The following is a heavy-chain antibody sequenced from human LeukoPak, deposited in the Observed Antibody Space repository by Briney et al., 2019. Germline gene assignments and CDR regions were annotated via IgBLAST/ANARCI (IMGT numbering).Heavy chain of an antibody. J-gene: IGHJ4*02. V-gene: IGHV3-23*01. D-gene: IGHD3-22*01. Sequence: PGGSLRLSCAASGFTFTSYAMSWVRQAPGKGLEWVSVISGSGGTTYYADSVKGRFTISRDNSKNTVSKHINCVRAEETAVYYCAKVSRYYYDSGAYYNYWGQGTLVTVSS. CDR1: GFTFTSYA. CDR3: AKVSRYYYDSGAYYNY. CDR2: ISGSGGTT.